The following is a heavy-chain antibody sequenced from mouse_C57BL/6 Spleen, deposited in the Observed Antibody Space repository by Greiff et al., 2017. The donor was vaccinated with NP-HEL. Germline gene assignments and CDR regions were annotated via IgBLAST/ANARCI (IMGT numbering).Heavy chain of an antibody. D-gene: IGHD1-1*01. CDR3: ARSYYGSSPSFDY. V-gene: IGHV1-63*01. CDR2: IYPGGGYT. Sequence: QVQLQQSGAELVRPGTSVKMSCKASGYTFTNYWIGWAQQRPGHGLEWIGDIYPGGGYTYYNDNVKGKATLTADKSSSTAYMQFSSLTSEDSATYYCARSYYGSSPSFDYWGQGTTLTVAS. J-gene: IGHJ2*01. CDR1: GYTFTNYW.